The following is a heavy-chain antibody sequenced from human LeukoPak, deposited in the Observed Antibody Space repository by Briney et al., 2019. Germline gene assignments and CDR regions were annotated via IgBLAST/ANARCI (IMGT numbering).Heavy chain of an antibody. Sequence: GGSLRLSCTASGFTFSSYEMNWVHQAPGKGLEWVSYITGSGDTIYYADSVKGRFTISRDNAKNSLYLQMNSLRAEDTAVYYCARWRSAFDYWGQGTLVTVSS. D-gene: IGHD2-15*01. CDR2: ITGSGDTI. CDR3: ARWRSAFDY. J-gene: IGHJ4*02. V-gene: IGHV3-48*03. CDR1: GFTFSSYE.